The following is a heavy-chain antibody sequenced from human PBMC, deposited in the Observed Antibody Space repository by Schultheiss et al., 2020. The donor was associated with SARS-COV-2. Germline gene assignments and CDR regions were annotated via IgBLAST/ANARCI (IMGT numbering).Heavy chain of an antibody. V-gene: IGHV3-23*01. CDR3: ARERYCSSTSCNLYYYYGMDV. D-gene: IGHD2-2*01. Sequence: GGSLRLSCAASGFTFSSYAMSWVRQAPGKGLEWVSAISGSGGSTYYTDSVRGRFTISRDDAKNSLYLQMNSLRDEDTAVYYCARERYCSSTSCNLYYYYGMDVWGQGTTVTVSS. J-gene: IGHJ6*02. CDR1: GFTFSSYA. CDR2: ISGSGGST.